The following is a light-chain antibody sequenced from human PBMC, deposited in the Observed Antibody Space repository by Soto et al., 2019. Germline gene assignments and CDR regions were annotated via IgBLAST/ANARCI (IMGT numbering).Light chain of an antibody. Sequence: QSALTQPASVSGSPGQSITISCTGTNSDVGDYNYVSWYQQHPGKAPKLIIYEVSNRPSGVSNRFSGSKSGNTASLTISGLQAEDEAAYYCSSYTSSNTLLYVFGTGTKVTVL. CDR1: NSDVGDYNY. CDR2: EVS. V-gene: IGLV2-14*01. J-gene: IGLJ1*01. CDR3: SSYTSSNTLLYV.